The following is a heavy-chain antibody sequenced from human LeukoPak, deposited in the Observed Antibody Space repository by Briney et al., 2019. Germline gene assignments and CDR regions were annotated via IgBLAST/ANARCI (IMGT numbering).Heavy chain of an antibody. CDR3: ARTTMVRGTYYMDV. CDR2: IYTSGST. Sequence: PSETLSLTCTVSGGSISSYYWSWIRQPAGKGLEWIGRIYTSGSTNYNPSLKSRVTMSVHTSKTPFSLKLSSVTAADTAVYYCARTTMVRGTYYMDVWGKGTTVTISS. CDR1: GGSISSYY. D-gene: IGHD3-10*01. V-gene: IGHV4-4*07. J-gene: IGHJ6*03.